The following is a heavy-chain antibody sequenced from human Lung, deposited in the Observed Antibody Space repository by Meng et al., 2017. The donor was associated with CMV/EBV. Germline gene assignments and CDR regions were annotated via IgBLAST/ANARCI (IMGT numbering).Heavy chain of an antibody. J-gene: IGHJ6*02. V-gene: IGHV3-21*01. D-gene: IGHD6-25*01. CDR3: ARDVSARNSAYFAIYYFYALDV. CDR1: GFTFSSYS. CDR2: ISSSGTYI. Sequence: GEXXKISCAASGFTFSSYSMNWVRQAPGKGLEWVSSISSSGTYIYYADSVRGRFTISRDNAQNSLFLQMNSLRAEDTAVYYCARDVSARNSAYFAIYYFYALDVWGQGTTVTVSS.